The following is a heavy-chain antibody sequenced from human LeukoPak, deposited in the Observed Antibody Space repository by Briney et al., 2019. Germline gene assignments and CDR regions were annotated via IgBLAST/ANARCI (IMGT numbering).Heavy chain of an antibody. CDR2: IYYSGST. Sequence: NTSETLSLTCTVSGGSISSSSYYWGWIRQPPGKGVEWIGSIYYSGSTYYNPSLKSRVTISVDTSKNQFSLKLSSVTAADTAVYYCASQPRATYYDSSGYYYNFDYWGQGTLVTVSS. CDR3: ASQPRATYYDSSGYYYNFDY. V-gene: IGHV4-39*01. D-gene: IGHD3-22*01. CDR1: GGSISSSSYY. J-gene: IGHJ4*02.